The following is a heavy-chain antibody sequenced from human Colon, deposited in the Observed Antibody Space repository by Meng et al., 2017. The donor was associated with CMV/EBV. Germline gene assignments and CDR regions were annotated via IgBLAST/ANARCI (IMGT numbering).Heavy chain of an antibody. J-gene: IGHJ4*02. D-gene: IGHD3-10*01. Sequence: EGQWVGSGGGLVQPGGSLSLSCAAFGFTFSNYAMSWVRQAPGKGLEWVSGISVSGSTTYYADSMKGRFTISRDDSKNTLFLQISTLTAEDTAVYYCAKSRGLVSPDFWGQGTLVTVSS. CDR3: AKSRGLVSPDF. V-gene: IGHV3-23*04. CDR1: GFTFSNYA. CDR2: ISVSGSTT.